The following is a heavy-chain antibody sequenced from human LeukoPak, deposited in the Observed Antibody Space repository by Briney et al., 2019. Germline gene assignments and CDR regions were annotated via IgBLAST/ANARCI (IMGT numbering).Heavy chain of an antibody. CDR1: GFTFNNYA. J-gene: IGHJ4*02. Sequence: GGSLRLSCAASGFTFNNYAMSWVRQAPVKGLEWVSGLSGSGDRTYYTDSVKGRFIISRDNSKNTVYLQMNTLRAEDTALYYCARGGTLVRGGDPFDYWGQGTLVTVSS. CDR2: LSGSGDRT. CDR3: ARGGTLVRGGDPFDY. V-gene: IGHV3-23*01. D-gene: IGHD3-10*01.